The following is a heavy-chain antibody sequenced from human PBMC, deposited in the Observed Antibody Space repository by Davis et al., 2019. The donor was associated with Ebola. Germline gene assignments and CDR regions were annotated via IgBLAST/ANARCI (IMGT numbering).Heavy chain of an antibody. V-gene: IGHV3-74*01. CDR1: GFTFSNFW. D-gene: IGHD3-16*01. Sequence: GESLEISCAASGFTFSNFWMHWVRQAPGKGLVWVARVNSGGSGTSYADSVKGRFTISRDNAKNSLYLQMNSLRAEDTAVYYCAGPYMQDSNYWGQGTLVTVSS. CDR3: AGPYMQDSNY. J-gene: IGHJ4*02. CDR2: VNSGGSGT.